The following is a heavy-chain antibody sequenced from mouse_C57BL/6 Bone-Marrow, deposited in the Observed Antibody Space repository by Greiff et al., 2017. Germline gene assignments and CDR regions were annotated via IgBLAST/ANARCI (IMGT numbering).Heavy chain of an antibody. CDR2: IHPNSGST. Sequence: VQLQQSGAELVKPGASVKLSCKASGYTFTSYWMHWVKQRPGQGLEWIGMIHPNSGSTNYNEKFKSKATLTVDKSSSTAYMQLSSLTSEDSAVYYCARPGGNSLFAYWGQGTLVTVSA. D-gene: IGHD2-1*01. CDR3: ARPGGNSLFAY. CDR1: GYTFTSYW. V-gene: IGHV1-64*01. J-gene: IGHJ3*01.